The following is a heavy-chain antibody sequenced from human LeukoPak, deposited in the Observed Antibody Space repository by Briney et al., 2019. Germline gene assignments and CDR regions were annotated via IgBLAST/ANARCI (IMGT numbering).Heavy chain of an antibody. Sequence: PGGSLRLSCAASGLTFSNYGMAWVRQAPGKGLEWVSAISGSGESTYNADSVKGRFTISRDNSKNTLYLQMNSLRAEDTAVYYCAKGPTAYYSSVYFDYWGQGTLVTVSS. CDR1: GLTFSNYG. D-gene: IGHD6-19*01. CDR2: ISGSGEST. V-gene: IGHV3-23*01. CDR3: AKGPTAYYSSVYFDY. J-gene: IGHJ4*02.